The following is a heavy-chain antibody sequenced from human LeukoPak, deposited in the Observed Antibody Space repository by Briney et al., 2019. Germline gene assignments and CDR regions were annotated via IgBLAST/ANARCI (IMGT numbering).Heavy chain of an antibody. CDR1: GGTFSRYG. CDR3: AREWNYETSGYYYYY. V-gene: IGHV1-69*01. D-gene: IGHD3-22*01. J-gene: IGHJ4*02. Sequence: ASVKVSCKASGGTFSRYGISWVRQAPGQGLEWMGGIIPLFGTANYAQKFQGRVTITADESTSTAYMEPSRLRPEDTALYYCAREWNYETSGYYYYYWGQGTLVTVSS. CDR2: IIPLFGTA.